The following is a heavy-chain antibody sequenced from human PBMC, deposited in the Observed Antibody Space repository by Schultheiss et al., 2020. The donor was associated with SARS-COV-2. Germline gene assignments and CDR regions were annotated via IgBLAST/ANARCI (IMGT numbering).Heavy chain of an antibody. CDR3: ARESGYSYGSQSVFDY. J-gene: IGHJ4*02. V-gene: IGHV4-61*01. CDR2: IYYSRST. Sequence: LETLSLTCTVSGGSISSSSYYWGWIRQPPGKGLEWIGYIYYSRSTDYNPSLKSRVTISADTSKNQFSLNLRSVTAADAAVYYCARESGYSYGSQSVFDYWGQGNRVTGSS. CDR1: GGSISSSSYY. D-gene: IGHD5-18*01.